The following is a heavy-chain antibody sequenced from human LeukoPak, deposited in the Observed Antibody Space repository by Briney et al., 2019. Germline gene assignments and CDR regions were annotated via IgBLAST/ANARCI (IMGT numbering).Heavy chain of an antibody. CDR1: GYTFIDYA. D-gene: IGHD3-10*01. V-gene: IGHV1-3*01. Sequence: ASVKVSCKASGYTFIDYAIHWVRQAPGQRLEWMGWINAGNGNTKYSQKFQGRVTITRDTSASTAYMELSSLRSEDTAVYYCARELSGGYYYGMDVWGQGTTVTVSS. CDR2: INAGNGNT. CDR3: ARELSGGYYYGMDV. J-gene: IGHJ6*02.